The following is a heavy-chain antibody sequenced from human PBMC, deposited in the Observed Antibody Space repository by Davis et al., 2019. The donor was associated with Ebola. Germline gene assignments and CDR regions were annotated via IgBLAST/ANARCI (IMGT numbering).Heavy chain of an antibody. Sequence: ASVKVSCKASGYTFNSHGISWVRQAPGQGLEWMAWISAYNGHTNYAQKFQGRLTLTTDTSTSTVYMELRSLTSDDTAEYYCARVDLTSGDYWGQGTLVTVSS. V-gene: IGHV1-18*01. CDR2: ISAYNGHT. CDR1: GYTFNSHG. CDR3: ARVDLTSGDY. D-gene: IGHD3-10*01. J-gene: IGHJ4*02.